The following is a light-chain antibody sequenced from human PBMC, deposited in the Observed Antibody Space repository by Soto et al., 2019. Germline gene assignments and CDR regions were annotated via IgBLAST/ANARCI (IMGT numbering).Light chain of an antibody. Sequence: EVVRTRSPSTQSDCTGYGETLSFRASQGIGDTLAWYQHKPGQTPRLLIYDTSSRATRVPARFSGRRSRPDFTLAIHSLQSEDFAIYYCQRYNNWPHTFGGGTKVDIK. J-gene: IGKJ4*01. V-gene: IGKV3-15*01. CDR1: QGIGDT. CDR3: QRYNNWPHT. CDR2: DTS.